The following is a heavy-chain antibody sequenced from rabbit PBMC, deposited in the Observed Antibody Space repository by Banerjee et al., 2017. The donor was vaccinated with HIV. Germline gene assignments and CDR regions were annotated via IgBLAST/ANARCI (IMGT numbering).Heavy chain of an antibody. CDR2: IGSSSGNT. CDR3: ARESNSDDDYGDYFNL. Sequence: QEQLEESGGDLVKPEGSLTLTCTASGFSFSSSYWIWWVRQAPGKGLEWIACIGSSSGNTYYASWAKGRFTISKTSSTTVTLQMTSLTAADTATYFCARESNSDDDYGDYFNLWGQGTLVTVS. V-gene: IGHV1S45*01. D-gene: IGHD2-1*01. CDR1: GFSFSSSYW. J-gene: IGHJ4*01.